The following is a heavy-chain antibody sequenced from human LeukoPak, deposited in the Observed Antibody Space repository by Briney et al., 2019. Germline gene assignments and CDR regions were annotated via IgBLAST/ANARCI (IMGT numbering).Heavy chain of an antibody. J-gene: IGHJ6*02. CDR2: IYPGDSDT. D-gene: IGHD2-21*02. V-gene: IGHV5-51*01. Sequence: GESLKISCKGSGYSFTSYWIGWVRQMPRKGLEWMGIIYPGDSDTRYSPSFQGQVTISADKSISTAYLQWSSLKASDTAMYYCAREAYCGGDCHPYGMDVWGQGTTVTVSS. CDR3: AREAYCGGDCHPYGMDV. CDR1: GYSFTSYW.